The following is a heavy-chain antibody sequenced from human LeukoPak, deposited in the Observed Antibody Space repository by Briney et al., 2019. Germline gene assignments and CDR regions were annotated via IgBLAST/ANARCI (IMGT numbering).Heavy chain of an antibody. CDR2: IYSGGST. D-gene: IGHD3-10*01. CDR1: GASISSGSNY. CDR3: ARSDGYGLVGI. Sequence: PSETLSLTCYVSGASISSGSNYWGWIRQPPGKTLEWIGSIYSGGSTYYNPSLKSRVIILIDTSKNHFSRTLSSVTAADTAVYYCARSDGYGLVGIWGQGTMVTVSS. J-gene: IGHJ3*02. V-gene: IGHV4-39*07.